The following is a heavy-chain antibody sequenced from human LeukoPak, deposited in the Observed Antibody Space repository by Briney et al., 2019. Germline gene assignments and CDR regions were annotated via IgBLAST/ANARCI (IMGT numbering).Heavy chain of an antibody. V-gene: IGHV4-39*01. Sequence: PSETLSLTCTVSGGSISSSSYYWGWIRQPPGKGLEWIGSIYYSGSTYYNPSLKSRVTISVDTSKNQFSLKLSSVTAADTAVYYCARLNKPGWFDPWGQGTLVTVSS. CDR2: IYYSGST. D-gene: IGHD1-14*01. CDR3: ARLNKPGWFDP. J-gene: IGHJ5*02. CDR1: GGSISSSSYY.